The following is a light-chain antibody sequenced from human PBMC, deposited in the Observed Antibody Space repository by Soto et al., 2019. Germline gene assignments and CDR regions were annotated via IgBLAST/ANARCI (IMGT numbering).Light chain of an antibody. V-gene: IGKV3-11*01. J-gene: IGKJ5*01. CDR1: QSFRGL. Sequence: EIVMTQSPANLSVSPGERATLSCRARQSFRGLLAWYQQKPGQAPRLLIYDAYSRATGIPPRFSGSWSGTYFPLTISILEPEDSAVYYCQQRHMWPITFGQGTRLEIK. CDR3: QQRHMWPIT. CDR2: DAY.